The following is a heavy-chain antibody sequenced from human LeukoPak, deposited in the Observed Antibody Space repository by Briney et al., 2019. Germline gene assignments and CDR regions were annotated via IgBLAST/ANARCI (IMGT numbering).Heavy chain of an antibody. CDR3: ARDRRNRGYSHGGFDY. Sequence: NPGGSLSLSCAASGFTFSSYSMNWVRQAPGKGLEWVSSISSSSSYIYYADSVKGRFTISRDNAKNSLYLQMNSLRAEDTAVYYCARDRRNRGYSHGGFDYWGQGTLVTVSS. CDR1: GFTFSSYS. D-gene: IGHD5-18*01. CDR2: ISSSSSYI. V-gene: IGHV3-21*01. J-gene: IGHJ4*02.